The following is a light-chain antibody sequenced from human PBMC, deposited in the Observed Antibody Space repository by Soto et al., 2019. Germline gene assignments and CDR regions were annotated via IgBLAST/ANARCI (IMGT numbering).Light chain of an antibody. Sequence: EIVLKQSPGTLSLSPGERATLSCRASHSVNNYLAWYQQKPGQAPRLLIYDASNRATGIPARFSGRGSGTEFPLTISSLEPEDFGVYYLQQRCNWPWLTFGGGTRVEIK. CDR3: QQRCNWPWLT. CDR2: DAS. CDR1: HSVNNY. J-gene: IGKJ4*01. V-gene: IGKV3-11*01.